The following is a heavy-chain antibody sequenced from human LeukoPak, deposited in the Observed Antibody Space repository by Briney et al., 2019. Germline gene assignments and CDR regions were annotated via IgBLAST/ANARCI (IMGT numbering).Heavy chain of an antibody. CDR3: ARDRDWNSHLDY. J-gene: IGHJ4*02. V-gene: IGHV1-69*13. D-gene: IGHD1-7*01. CDR1: GGTFSSYA. Sequence: SVNVSFKASGGTFSSYAISWVRQAPGQGLEWMGGIIPIFGTANYAQKFQGRVTITADESTSTAYMELSSLRSEDTAVYYCARDRDWNSHLDYWGQGTLVTVSS. CDR2: IIPIFGTA.